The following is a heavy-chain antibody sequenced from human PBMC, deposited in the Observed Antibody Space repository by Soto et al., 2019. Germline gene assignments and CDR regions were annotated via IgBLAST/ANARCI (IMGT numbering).Heavy chain of an antibody. V-gene: IGHV3-11*06. J-gene: IGHJ6*02. CDR2: INSSGTYT. CDR1: GFTFTDHY. Sequence: QVQLVESGGGLAKPGGSLRLSCAASGFTFTDHYMTWIRQAPGKGLEWISYINSSGTYTHYADSVKGRFTISRDNAENSLYLQMNSLRPGDTALYYCARGHHSMDVWGQGATVTVSS. CDR3: ARGHHSMDV.